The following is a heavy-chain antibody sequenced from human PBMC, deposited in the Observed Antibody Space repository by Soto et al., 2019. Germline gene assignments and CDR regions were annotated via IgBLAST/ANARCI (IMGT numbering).Heavy chain of an antibody. CDR3: ARHAVPGDTSGGYVDIVATLPYNWFDP. J-gene: IGHJ5*02. V-gene: IGHV4-39*01. CDR2: IYYSGST. D-gene: IGHD5-12*01. Sequence: PSETLSLTCTVSGGSISSSSYYWGWIRQPPGKGLEWIGSIYYSGSTYYNPSLKSRVTISVDTSKNQFSLKLSSVTAADTAVYYCARHAVPGDTSGGYVDIVATLPYNWFDPWGQGTLVTVSS. CDR1: GGSISSSSYY.